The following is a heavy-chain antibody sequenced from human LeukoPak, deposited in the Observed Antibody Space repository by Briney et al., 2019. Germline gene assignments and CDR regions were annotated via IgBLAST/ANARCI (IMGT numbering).Heavy chain of an antibody. CDR2: ISGSGGST. D-gene: IGHD6-19*01. CDR3: AKGGRYSSGWYFDY. CDR1: GFTFSSYA. Sequence: GGSLRLSCAASGFTFSSYAMSWVRQAPGKGLEWVSAISGSGGSTYYADSVKGRFTISRDNSRNTLYLQMNSLRAEDTAVYYCAKGGRYSSGWYFDYWGQGTLVTVSS. J-gene: IGHJ4*02. V-gene: IGHV3-23*01.